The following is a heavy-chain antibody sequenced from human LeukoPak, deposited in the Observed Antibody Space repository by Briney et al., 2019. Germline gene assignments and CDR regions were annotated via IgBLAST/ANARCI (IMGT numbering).Heavy chain of an antibody. CDR2: IIPIFGTA. Sequence: SVKVTCKASGYTFTSYAMHWVRQAPGQRLEWMGGIIPIFGTANYAQKFQGRVTITADESTSTAYMELSSLRSEDTAVYYCASPPDTDTYYYYGMDVWGQGTTVTVSS. CDR3: ASPPDTDTYYYYGMDV. J-gene: IGHJ6*02. V-gene: IGHV1-69*13. D-gene: IGHD5-18*01. CDR1: GYTFTSYA.